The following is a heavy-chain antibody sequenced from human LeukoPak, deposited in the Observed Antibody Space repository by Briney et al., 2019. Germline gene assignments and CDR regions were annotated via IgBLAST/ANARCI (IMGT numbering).Heavy chain of an antibody. CDR3: ARGRDVLRYFDWLPRGGSFDY. CDR2: MNPNSGNT. CDR1: GYTFTSYD. D-gene: IGHD3-9*01. Sequence: ASVKVSCKASGYTFTSYDINWVRQATGQGLEWMGWMNPNSGNTGYAQKFQGRVTMTRNTSISTAYMELSSLRSEDTAVYYCARGRDVLRYFDWLPRGGSFDYWGQGTLVTVSS. V-gene: IGHV1-8*01. J-gene: IGHJ4*02.